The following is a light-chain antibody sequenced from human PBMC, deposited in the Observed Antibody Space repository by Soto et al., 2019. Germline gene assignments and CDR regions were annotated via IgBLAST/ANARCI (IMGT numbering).Light chain of an antibody. CDR2: GAS. CDR1: QSVASS. CDR3: QQYHYWPIT. Sequence: QYTSPLSASPEARVTLSCTASQSVASSVAWYQKKPGQDPRLILYGASTRATGFPARFSGSGSGTEFTLTISSLQSEDFAVYLCQQYHYWPITFGQGTRLDIK. J-gene: IGKJ5*01. V-gene: IGKV3-15*01.